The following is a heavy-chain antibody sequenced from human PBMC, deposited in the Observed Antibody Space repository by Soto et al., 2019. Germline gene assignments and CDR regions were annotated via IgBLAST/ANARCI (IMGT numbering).Heavy chain of an antibody. CDR3: ARGGSYWARRHYFDS. J-gene: IGHJ4*02. Sequence: ASVKVSCKASGYTFTSYDINWVRQAAGQGPEWMGSVTPRNGDTAFAQKYQGRVTVTSNTSMTTVYMELSNLSSDGTAVYYCARGGSYWARRHYFDSWGQGTLVTVSS. CDR2: VTPRNGDT. D-gene: IGHD2-8*02. CDR1: GYTFTSYD. V-gene: IGHV1-8*02.